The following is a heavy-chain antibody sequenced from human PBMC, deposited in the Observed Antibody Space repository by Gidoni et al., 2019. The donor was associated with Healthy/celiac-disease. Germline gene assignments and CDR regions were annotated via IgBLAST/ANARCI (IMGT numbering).Heavy chain of an antibody. CDR2: IYYSGST. D-gene: IGHD2-21*01. Sequence: QVQLQESGPGLVKPSETLSLTCTVSGGSISSYYWSWIRQPPGKGLEWIGYIYYSGSTNYNPSLKSRVTISVDTSKNQFSLKLSSVTAADTAVYYCARLWVVVGGMDVWGQGTTVTVSS. J-gene: IGHJ6*02. CDR3: ARLWVVVGGMDV. CDR1: GGSISSYY. V-gene: IGHV4-59*08.